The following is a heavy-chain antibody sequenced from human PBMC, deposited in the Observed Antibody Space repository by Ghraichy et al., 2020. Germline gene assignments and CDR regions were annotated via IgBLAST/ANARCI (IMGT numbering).Heavy chain of an antibody. CDR2: TSHSGYT. CDR1: GGSFSAYY. V-gene: IGHV4-34*01. Sequence: SETLSLTCNVYGGSFSAYYWSWIRQSPGKGLEWIGETSHSGYTTYSPSLESRVTISVDTSKNQFSLKLNSVTAAATAVYYCSRGPFTSGWMGYYFDAWGQGTPVTVSS. CDR3: SRGPFTSGWMGYYFDA. J-gene: IGHJ4*02. D-gene: IGHD6-19*01.